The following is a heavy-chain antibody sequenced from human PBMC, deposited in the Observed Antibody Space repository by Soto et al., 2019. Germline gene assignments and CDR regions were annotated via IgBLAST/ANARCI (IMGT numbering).Heavy chain of an antibody. CDR2: IYSGGST. J-gene: IGHJ1*01. D-gene: IGHD3-22*01. Sequence: EVQLVESGGGLIQPGGSLRLSCAASGFTVSSNYMSWVRQAPGTGLEWVSVIYSGGSTYYADSVKGRFTISRDNSTIALYLQMNSLRAEDTAVYYFARDRVESGYPEYFQHWGQGTLVTVSS. CDR3: ARDRVESGYPEYFQH. V-gene: IGHV3-53*01. CDR1: GFTVSSNY.